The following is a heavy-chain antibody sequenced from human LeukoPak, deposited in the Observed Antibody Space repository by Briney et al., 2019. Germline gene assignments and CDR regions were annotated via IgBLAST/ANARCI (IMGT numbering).Heavy chain of an antibody. J-gene: IGHJ4*02. Sequence: GRSLRLSCAASGFTFDDYAMHWVRQAPGKGLEWVSGISWNSGSIGYADSVKGRFTISRDNAKNSLYLQMNSLRAEDTALYYCAKDMSDSSGYCDYWGQGTLVTVSS. D-gene: IGHD3-22*01. CDR2: ISWNSGSI. V-gene: IGHV3-9*01. CDR1: GFTFDDYA. CDR3: AKDMSDSSGYCDY.